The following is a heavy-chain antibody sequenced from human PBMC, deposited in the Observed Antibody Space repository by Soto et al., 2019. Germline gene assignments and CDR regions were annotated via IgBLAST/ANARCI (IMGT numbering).Heavy chain of an antibody. D-gene: IGHD6-19*01. CDR3: AKDSMEYSSGWPRDAFDI. CDR1: GFTFSSYA. CDR2: ISGSGGST. V-gene: IGHV3-23*01. Sequence: GGSLRLSCAASGFTFSSYAMSWVRQAPGKGLEWVSAISGSGGSTYYADSVKGRFTISRDNSKNTLYLQMNSLRAEDTAVYYCAKDSMEYSSGWPRDAFDIWGQGTMVTVSS. J-gene: IGHJ3*02.